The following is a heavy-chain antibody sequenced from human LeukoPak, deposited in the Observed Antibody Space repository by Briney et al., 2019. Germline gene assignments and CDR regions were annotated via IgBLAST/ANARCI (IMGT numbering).Heavy chain of an antibody. J-gene: IGHJ4*02. D-gene: IGHD3-9*01. Sequence: GGSLRLSCAASGFTFSSYAMSWVRQAPGKGLEWVSAISGSGGSTYYADSVKGRFTISRDNSKNTLYLQMNSLRAEDTAVYYCAKARHYDILTGCDYWGQGTLVTVSS. V-gene: IGHV3-23*01. CDR1: GFTFSSYA. CDR3: AKARHYDILTGCDY. CDR2: ISGSGGST.